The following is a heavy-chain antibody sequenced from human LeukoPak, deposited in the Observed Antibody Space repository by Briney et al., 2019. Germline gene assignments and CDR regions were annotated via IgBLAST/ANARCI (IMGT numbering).Heavy chain of an antibody. CDR3: ARTSSTSEGYDYYYMDV. V-gene: IGHV4-4*07. D-gene: IGHD2-2*01. J-gene: IGHJ6*03. CDR1: GGSISSYY. CDR2: IYTSGST. Sequence: PSETLSLTCTVSGGSISSYYWSWIRQPAGKGLEWIGRIYTSGSTNYNPSLKSRVTMSVDTSKNQFSLKLSSVTAADTAVYYCARTSSTSEGYDYYYMDVWGKGTTVTVSS.